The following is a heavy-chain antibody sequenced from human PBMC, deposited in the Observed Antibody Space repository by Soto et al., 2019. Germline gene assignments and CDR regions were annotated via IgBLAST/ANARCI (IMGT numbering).Heavy chain of an antibody. V-gene: IGHV4-30-4*01. CDR1: GGSFSTDDYY. CDR3: ALAQAARRGYGFDP. Sequence: QGQLQESGPGLVKPSQTLSLTCTVSGGSFSTDDYYWSWIRQPPGKGLEWIGYIYYSGSTYYNPSLKSRVTRSIHTSKNQFTLKLSSVTAADTAVYFCALAQAARRGYGFDPWGQGCLVAVAS. D-gene: IGHD6-6*01. J-gene: IGHJ5*02. CDR2: IYYSGST.